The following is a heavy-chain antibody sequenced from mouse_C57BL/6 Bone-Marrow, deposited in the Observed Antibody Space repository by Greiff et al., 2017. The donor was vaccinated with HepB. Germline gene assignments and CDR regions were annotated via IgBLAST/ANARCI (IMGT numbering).Heavy chain of an antibody. J-gene: IGHJ4*01. CDR2: IDPSDSYT. CDR1: GYTFTSYW. V-gene: IGHV1-69*01. CDR3: AGDDYDVGGYYYAMDY. Sequence: VQLQQPGAELVMPGASLKLSCTASGYTFTSYWMHWVKQRPGQGLEWIGEIDPSDSYTNYNHKFKGKSTFTVDKSSSTAYMQLSSLTSEDSAVYYCAGDDYDVGGYYYAMDYWGQGTSVTVSS. D-gene: IGHD2-4*01.